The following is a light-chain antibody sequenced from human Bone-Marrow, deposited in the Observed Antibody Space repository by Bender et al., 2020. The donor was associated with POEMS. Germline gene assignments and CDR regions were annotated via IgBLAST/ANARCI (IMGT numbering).Light chain of an antibody. CDR2: GVS. J-gene: IGLJ1*01. Sequence: QSVLTQPASVSGSPGQSLTISCIGSDGDIGAFDDVSWYHQSPGKAPRLIIYGVSNRPSGVSTRFSGSKSGNTASLTISGLQAEDEAHYYCSSFASSSPRYVFGTGTKVTVL. CDR3: SSFASSSPRYV. V-gene: IGLV2-14*03. CDR1: DGDIGAFDD.